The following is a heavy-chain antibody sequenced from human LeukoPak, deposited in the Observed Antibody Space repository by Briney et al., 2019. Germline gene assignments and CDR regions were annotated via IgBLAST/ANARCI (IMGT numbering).Heavy chain of an antibody. CDR3: ARGPLGWDTAMLGIDY. D-gene: IGHD5-18*01. Sequence: GASVKVSCKASGGTFSSYAISWVRQAPGQGLEWMGGIIPIFGTANYAQKFQGRVTTTADESTSTAYMELSSLRSEDTAVYYCARGPLGWDTAMLGIDYWGQGTLVTVSS. J-gene: IGHJ4*02. CDR1: GGTFSSYA. CDR2: IIPIFGTA. V-gene: IGHV1-69*13.